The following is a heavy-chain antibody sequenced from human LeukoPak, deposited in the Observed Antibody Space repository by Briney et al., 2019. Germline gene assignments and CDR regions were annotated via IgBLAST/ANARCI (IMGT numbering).Heavy chain of an antibody. CDR2: ISYSGRT. CDR1: GGSINRSGYY. Sequence: SETLSLTCTVSGGSINRSGYYWGWIRQPPGKGLEWIGSISYSGRTYYNPPLKSRVTISVDTSKNQFSLKLTSVTAADTAEYYCATKSTTMTTFDYWGQGSLVTVSS. CDR3: ATKSTTMTTFDY. D-gene: IGHD4-17*01. J-gene: IGHJ4*02. V-gene: IGHV4-39*01.